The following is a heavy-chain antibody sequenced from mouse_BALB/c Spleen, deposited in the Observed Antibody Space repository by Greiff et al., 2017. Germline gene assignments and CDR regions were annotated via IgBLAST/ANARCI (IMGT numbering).Heavy chain of an antibody. V-gene: IGHV1-69*02. CDR1: GYTFTSYW. D-gene: IGHD2-14*01. CDR2: IYPSDSYT. Sequence: QVQLQQPGAELVRPGASVKLSCKASGYTFTSYWINWVKQRPGQGLEWIGNIYPSDSYTNYNQKFKDKATLTVDKSSSTAYMQLSSPTSEDSAVYYCTRGEVRRGSRWFAYWAKGLWSLSLQ. J-gene: IGHJ3*01. CDR3: TRGEVRRGSRWFAY.